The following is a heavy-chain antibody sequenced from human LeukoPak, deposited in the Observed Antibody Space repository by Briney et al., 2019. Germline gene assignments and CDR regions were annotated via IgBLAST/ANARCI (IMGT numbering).Heavy chain of an antibody. Sequence: SETLSLTCTVSGGSISSSSYYWGWIRQPPGKGLEWIGSIYYSGSTYYNPSLKSRVIISVDTSKNQFSLKLSSVTAADTAVYYCARHSVVVVPAELDYWGQGTLVTVSS. V-gene: IGHV4-39*01. CDR1: GGSISSSSYY. CDR2: IYYSGST. CDR3: ARHSVVVVPAELDY. J-gene: IGHJ4*02. D-gene: IGHD2-2*01.